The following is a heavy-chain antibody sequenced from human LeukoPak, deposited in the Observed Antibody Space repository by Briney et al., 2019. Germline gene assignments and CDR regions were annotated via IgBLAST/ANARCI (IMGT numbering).Heavy chain of an antibody. CDR3: ARHVTTASAARGFDI. V-gene: IGHV5-51*01. D-gene: IGHD1-14*01. J-gene: IGHJ3*02. CDR2: IYPRDSDT. CDR1: GYSFTTYW. Sequence: GESLKISCKGSGYSFTTYWIGWVRQMPGKGLEWMGIIYPRDSDTRYSPSFQGQVTISADKSINTAYLQWGGLKASDTAVYYCARHVTTASAARGFDIWGQGTMVTVSS.